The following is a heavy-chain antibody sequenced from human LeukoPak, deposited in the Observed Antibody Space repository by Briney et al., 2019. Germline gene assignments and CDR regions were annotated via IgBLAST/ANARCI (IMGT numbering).Heavy chain of an antibody. CDR1: GFTVSSNY. D-gene: IGHD3-22*01. J-gene: IGHJ6*02. V-gene: IGHV3-53*01. CDR2: IYSGGST. CDR3: ASGGYYDSSSYGMDV. Sequence: GGSLRLSCAASGFTVSSNYMSWVRQAPGKGLEWVSVIYSGGSTYYADSVKGRFTISRDNPKNTLYLQMNSLRAEDTAVYYCASGGYYDSSSYGMDVWGQGTTVTVSS.